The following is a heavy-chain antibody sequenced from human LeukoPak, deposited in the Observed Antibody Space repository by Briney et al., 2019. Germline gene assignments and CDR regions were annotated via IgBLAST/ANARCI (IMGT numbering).Heavy chain of an antibody. V-gene: IGHV5-51*01. J-gene: IGHJ4*02. CDR2: TYPGDSDT. CDR1: GYNFSTSW. D-gene: IGHD1-26*01. CDR3: AKHPSGNSYLPLDC. Sequence: GESLKISCKGSGYNFSTSWIGWVRQVPGKGLEWMGVTYPGDSDTIYSPSFQGQVTLSADKSISTAYLQWNTLKASDTATYYCAKHPSGNSYLPLDCWGQGTLVTVSS.